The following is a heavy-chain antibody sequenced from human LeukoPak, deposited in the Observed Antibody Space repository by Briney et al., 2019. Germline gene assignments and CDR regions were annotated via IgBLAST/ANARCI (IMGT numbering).Heavy chain of an antibody. CDR3: ARHKTGGTYPLDY. J-gene: IGHJ4*02. V-gene: IGHV4-59*08. Sequence: SETLSLTCTVSGGSMNTYFWSWIRQPPGKGLEWIGHIHYSGSTTYNPSLKSRVTISVDVSKNQYSLKLSSVTAADTAVYYCARHKTGGTYPLDYWGQGTLVTVSS. CDR1: GGSMNTYF. D-gene: IGHD1-26*01. CDR2: IHYSGST.